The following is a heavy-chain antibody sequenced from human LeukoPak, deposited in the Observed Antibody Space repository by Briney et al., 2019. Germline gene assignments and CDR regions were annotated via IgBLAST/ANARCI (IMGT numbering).Heavy chain of an antibody. Sequence: GGSLRLSCAASGFTFSSYAMHWVRQAAGKGLEWVAVISYDGSNKYYADSVKGRFTISRDNSKNTLYLQMNSLRAEDTAVYYCARVGVSRDYWGQGTLVTVSS. CDR2: ISYDGSNK. CDR1: GFTFSSYA. D-gene: IGHD3-10*01. V-gene: IGHV3-30*04. J-gene: IGHJ4*02. CDR3: ARVGVSRDY.